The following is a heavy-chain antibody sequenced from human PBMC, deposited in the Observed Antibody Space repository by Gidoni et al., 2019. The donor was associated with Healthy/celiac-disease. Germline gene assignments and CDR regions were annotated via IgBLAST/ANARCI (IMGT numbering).Heavy chain of an antibody. D-gene: IGHD1-26*01. CDR1: GFTFSSYA. CDR3: AKGVGSGSYSIGYYYYYMDV. J-gene: IGHJ6*03. Sequence: EVQLLESGGGLVQPGGSLRLSCAASGFTFSSYAMSWVRQAPGKGLVWVSAISGSGGSTYYADSVKGRFTISRDNSKNTLYLQMNSLRAEDTAVYYCAKGVGSGSYSIGYYYYYMDVWGKGTTVTVSS. CDR2: ISGSGGST. V-gene: IGHV3-23*01.